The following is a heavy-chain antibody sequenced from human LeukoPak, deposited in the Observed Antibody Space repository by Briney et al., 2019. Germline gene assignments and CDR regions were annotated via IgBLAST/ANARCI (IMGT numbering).Heavy chain of an antibody. CDR2: INPNSGDT. CDR1: GYTFTDYY. D-gene: IGHD3-3*01. J-gene: IGHJ4*02. CDR3: VRDGGFDY. Sequence: GASVKVSCKASGYTFTDYYMHWVRQAPGQGLEWMGWINPNSGDTNYAQKFQGRVTMTRDTSITTVYMEVSSLRSDDTALYYCVRDGGFDYWGQGTPVIVSS. V-gene: IGHV1-2*02.